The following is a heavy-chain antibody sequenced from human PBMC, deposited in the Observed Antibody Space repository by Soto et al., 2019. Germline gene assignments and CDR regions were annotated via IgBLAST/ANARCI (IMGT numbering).Heavy chain of an antibody. CDR1: GFTFSSYG. Sequence: GSLRLSCAASGFTFSSYGMHWVRQAPGKGLEWVAVISYDGSNKYYADSVKGRFTISRDNSKNTLYLQMNSLRAEDTAVYYCAKDRALTIFGVAINGGMDVWGQGTTVTVSS. J-gene: IGHJ6*02. CDR3: AKDRALTIFGVAINGGMDV. D-gene: IGHD3-3*01. V-gene: IGHV3-30*18. CDR2: ISYDGSNK.